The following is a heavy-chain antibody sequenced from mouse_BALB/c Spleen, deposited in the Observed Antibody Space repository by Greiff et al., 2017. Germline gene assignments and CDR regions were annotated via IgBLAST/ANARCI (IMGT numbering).Heavy chain of an antibody. J-gene: IGHJ2*01. CDR1: GFTFSDYG. V-gene: IGHV5-15*02. CDR2: ISNLAYSI. CDR3: AREGNDGYYNFDY. Sequence: EVKLVESGGGLVQPGGSRKLSCAASGFTFSDYGMAWVRQAPGKGPEWVAFISNLAYSIYYADTVTGRFTISRENAKNTLYLEMSSLRSEDTAMYYCAREGNDGYYNFDYWGQGTTLTVSS. D-gene: IGHD2-3*01.